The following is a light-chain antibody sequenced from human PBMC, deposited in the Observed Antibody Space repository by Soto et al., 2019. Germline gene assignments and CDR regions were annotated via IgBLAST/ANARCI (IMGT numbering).Light chain of an antibody. J-gene: IGKJ5*01. Sequence: DIQMTQSPSSLSASVGDRVTITCRASQNIAIYLNWYQQKPGKAPNLLIYAASSLQSGVPSRFSGSGSGTDFTLTISSLQPEDFATYYCQHSYTTPITFGQGTRLEIK. CDR2: AAS. CDR1: QNIAIY. V-gene: IGKV1-39*01. CDR3: QHSYTTPIT.